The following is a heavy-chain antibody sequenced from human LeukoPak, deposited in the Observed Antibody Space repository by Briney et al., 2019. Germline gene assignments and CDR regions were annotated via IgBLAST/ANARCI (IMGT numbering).Heavy chain of an antibody. CDR3: ARDWEHSSSWWHYYYGMDV. Sequence: GGSLRLSCAASGFTFSSYAMHWVRQAPGKGLEWVAVISYDGSNKYYADSVKGRFTISRDNSKNTLYLQMNSLRAEDTAVYYSARDWEHSSSWWHYYYGMDVWGQGTTVTVSS. CDR2: ISYDGSNK. V-gene: IGHV3-30-3*01. CDR1: GFTFSSYA. D-gene: IGHD6-13*01. J-gene: IGHJ6*02.